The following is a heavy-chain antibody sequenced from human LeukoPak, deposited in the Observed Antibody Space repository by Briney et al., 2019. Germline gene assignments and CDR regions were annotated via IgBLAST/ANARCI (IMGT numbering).Heavy chain of an antibody. J-gene: IGHJ4*02. D-gene: IGHD3-10*01. Sequence: PSETLSLTCTVSGGSISSSSYYWGWIRQPPGKGLEWIGSIYYSGSTYYNPSLKSRVTISVDTSKNQFSLKLSSVTAADTAVYYCARRFGWFGELLLTYFDYWGQETLVTVSS. CDR2: IYYSGST. V-gene: IGHV4-39*01. CDR3: ARRFGWFGELLLTYFDY. CDR1: GGSISSSSYY.